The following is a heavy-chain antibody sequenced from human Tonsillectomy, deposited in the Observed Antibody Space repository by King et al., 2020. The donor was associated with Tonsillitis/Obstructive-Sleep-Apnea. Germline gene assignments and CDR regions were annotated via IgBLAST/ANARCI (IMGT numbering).Heavy chain of an antibody. CDR3: AKDRGNWNYYYYGMDV. V-gene: IGHV3-23*04. CDR2: ISGSGGST. D-gene: IGHD1-20*01. CDR1: GFTFSSYA. J-gene: IGHJ6*02. Sequence: VQLVESGGGLVQPGGSLRLSCAASGFTFSSYAMSWVRQAPGKGLEWVSAISGSGGSTYYADSVKGWFTISRDNSKNTLYLQMNSLRAEDTAVYYCAKDRGNWNYYYYGMDVWGQGTTVTVSS.